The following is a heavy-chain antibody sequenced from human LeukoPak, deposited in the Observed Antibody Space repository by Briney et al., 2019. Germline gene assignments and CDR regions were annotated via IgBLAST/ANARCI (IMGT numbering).Heavy chain of an antibody. CDR2: IYYSGST. CDR3: ARGVDGLDY. D-gene: IGHD5-24*01. CDR1: GGSISSHY. V-gene: IGHV4-59*11. Sequence: KTSETLSLTCTVSGGSISSHYWSWIRQPPGKGLEWIGYIYYSGSTNYNPSLKSRVTISVDTSKNQFSLKLSSVTAADTAAYYCARGVDGLDYWGQGTLVTVSS. J-gene: IGHJ4*02.